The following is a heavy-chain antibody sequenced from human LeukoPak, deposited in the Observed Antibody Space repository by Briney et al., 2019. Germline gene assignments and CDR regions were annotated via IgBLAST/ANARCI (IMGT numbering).Heavy chain of an antibody. J-gene: IGHJ4*02. V-gene: IGHV3-74*03. D-gene: IGHD4-17*01. CDR1: GFTFSTYW. Sequence: GGSLRLSCVASGFTFSTYWMHWVRQAPGKGLLSVSRLSGDGSSTKYADSLKGRFTISRDNAKNTLYLQMNSLRAEDTAVYFCARASTTVPNLLDNWGQGTLVTVSS. CDR2: LSGDGSST. CDR3: ARASTTVPNLLDN.